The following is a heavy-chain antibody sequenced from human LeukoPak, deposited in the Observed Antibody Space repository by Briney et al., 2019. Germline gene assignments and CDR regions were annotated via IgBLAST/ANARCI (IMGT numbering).Heavy chain of an antibody. CDR2: IYYSGYT. Sequence: SETLSLTCTVSGGSISSSSYYWGWIRQPPGKGLEWIGSIYYSGYTYYNPSLKSRVTISVDTSKNQFSLKLSSVTAADTAVYYCASATGSGSYYKSLFFDYWGQGTLVTVSS. J-gene: IGHJ4*02. CDR3: ASATGSGSYYKSLFFDY. CDR1: GGSISSSSYY. D-gene: IGHD3-10*01. V-gene: IGHV4-39*01.